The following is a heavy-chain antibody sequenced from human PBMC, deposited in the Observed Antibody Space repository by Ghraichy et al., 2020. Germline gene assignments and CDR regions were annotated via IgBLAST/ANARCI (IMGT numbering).Heavy chain of an antibody. Sequence: GGSLRLSCAASGFTFSSYAMSWVRQAPGKGLEWVSAISGSGGSTYYADSVKGRFTISRDNSKNTLYLQMNSLRAEDTAVYYCAKDVVVVPAAISIWGYYYYVMVVWGQGTTVTVSS. J-gene: IGHJ6*02. D-gene: IGHD2-2*02. CDR2: ISGSGGST. V-gene: IGHV3-23*01. CDR1: GFTFSSYA. CDR3: AKDVVVVPAAISIWGYYYYVMVV.